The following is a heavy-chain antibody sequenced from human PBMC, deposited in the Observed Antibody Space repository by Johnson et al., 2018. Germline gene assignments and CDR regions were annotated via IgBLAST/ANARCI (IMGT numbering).Heavy chain of an antibody. V-gene: IGHV3-30-3*01. CDR2: ISYDGSNK. CDR1: GFTFSSYA. CDR3: ARANGYSGSLSGLFRAFDI. J-gene: IGHJ3*02. Sequence: QVQLVESGGGVVQPGRSLRLSCAASGFTFSSYAMHWVRQAPGKGLEWVAVISYDGSNKYYADSVKGRFTISRDNSKNTLYLQMNSRRADDTAVYYCARANGYSGSLSGLFRAFDIWGQGTMVTVSS. D-gene: IGHD1-26*01.